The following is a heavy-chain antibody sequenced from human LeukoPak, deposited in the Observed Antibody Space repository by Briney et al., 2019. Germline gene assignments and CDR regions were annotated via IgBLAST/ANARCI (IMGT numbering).Heavy chain of an antibody. CDR3: ARGVGATNPYFDY. Sequence: GGSLRLSCTASGFTVSSNYMSWVRQAPGKGLEWVSVIYSGGSTYYADSVKGRFTISRDNSKNTLYLQMNSLRAEDTAAYYCARGVGATNPYFDYWGQGTLVTVSS. J-gene: IGHJ4*02. CDR1: GFTVSSNY. V-gene: IGHV3-53*01. D-gene: IGHD1-26*01. CDR2: IYSGGST.